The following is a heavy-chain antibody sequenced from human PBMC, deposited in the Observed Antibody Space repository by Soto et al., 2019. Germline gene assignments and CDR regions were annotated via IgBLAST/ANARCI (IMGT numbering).Heavy chain of an antibody. V-gene: IGHV3-11*01. Sequence: GGSLRLSCAASGFTFSDYYMSWIRQAPGKGLEWVSYISSSGSTIYYADSVKGRFTISRDNAKNSLYLQMNSLRAEDTAVYYCARDSSDSSGWYAPRYYFDYWGQGTLVTVSS. J-gene: IGHJ4*02. CDR2: ISSSGSTI. CDR3: ARDSSDSSGWYAPRYYFDY. CDR1: GFTFSDYY. D-gene: IGHD6-19*01.